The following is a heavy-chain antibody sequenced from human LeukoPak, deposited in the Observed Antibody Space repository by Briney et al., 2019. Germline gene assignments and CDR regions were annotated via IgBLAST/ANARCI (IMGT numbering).Heavy chain of an antibody. Sequence: SETLSLTCTVSGGSISSYYWTWIRQPPGKGLEWIGYVYYSGSTNYNPSLKSRVTISVDTSKNQFSLKLSSVTAADTAVYYCARDVKVVVSTYYDYNYMDVWGKGTKVTISS. V-gene: IGHV4-59*01. J-gene: IGHJ6*03. CDR1: GGSISSYY. CDR2: VYYSGST. CDR3: ARDVKVVVSTYYDYNYMDV. D-gene: IGHD2-21*01.